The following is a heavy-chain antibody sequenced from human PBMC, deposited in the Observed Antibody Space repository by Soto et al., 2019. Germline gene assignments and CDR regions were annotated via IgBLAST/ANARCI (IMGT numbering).Heavy chain of an antibody. CDR1: GFTFDDYV. D-gene: IGHD2-21*01. Sequence: PGGSLRLSCAASGFTFDDYVMHWVRQAPGKGLEWVASVNWNGRTTLYAAAVKGRFSVSRDNGKNSLYLEMTSLRPNDTALYFCAKAREYNCALDHWGQGILVTVSS. J-gene: IGHJ4*02. CDR2: VNWNGRTT. CDR3: AKAREYNCALDH. V-gene: IGHV3-9*01.